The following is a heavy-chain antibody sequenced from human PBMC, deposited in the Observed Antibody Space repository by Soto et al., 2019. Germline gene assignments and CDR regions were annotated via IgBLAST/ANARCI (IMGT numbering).Heavy chain of an antibody. D-gene: IGHD3-9*01. CDR1: GGSFSGYY. V-gene: IGHV4-34*01. CDR2: INHSGST. J-gene: IGHJ4*02. CDR3: ARTGYYIRYFDY. Sequence: QVQLQQWGAGLLKPSETLSLTCAVYGGSFSGYYWSWIRQPPGKGLEWIGEINHSGSTNYNPSLKSRVTISVDTSKNQFSLKLSSVTAAEAAVYYCARTGYYIRYFDYWGQGTLVTVSS.